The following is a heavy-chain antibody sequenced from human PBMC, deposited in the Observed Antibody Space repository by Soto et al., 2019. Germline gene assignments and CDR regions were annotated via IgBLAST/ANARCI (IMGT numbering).Heavy chain of an antibody. Sequence: GGSLRLSCAASGFTFSSYAMSWVRQAPGKRLEWVSAISGSGGSTYYADSVKGRFTISRDNSKNTLYLQMNSLRAEDTAVFYCAKAPSGPGIAVAGIRLYGMDVWGQGTTVTVSS. J-gene: IGHJ6*02. D-gene: IGHD6-19*01. CDR3: AKAPSGPGIAVAGIRLYGMDV. CDR1: GFTFSSYA. CDR2: ISGSGGST. V-gene: IGHV3-23*01.